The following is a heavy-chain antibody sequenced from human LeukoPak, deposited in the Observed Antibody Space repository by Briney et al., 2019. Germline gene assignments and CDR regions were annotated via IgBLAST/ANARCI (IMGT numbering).Heavy chain of an antibody. CDR3: ARESRCCSSTSCSTCVDFDY. CDR2: INHSGST. Sequence: PSETLSLTCAVYGGSFSGYYWSWIRQPPGKGLEWIGEINHSGSTNHNPSLKSRVTISVDTSKNQFSLKLSSVTAADTAVYYCARESRCCSSTSCSTCVDFDYWGQGTLVTVSS. J-gene: IGHJ4*02. CDR1: GGSFSGYY. D-gene: IGHD2-2*01. V-gene: IGHV4-34*01.